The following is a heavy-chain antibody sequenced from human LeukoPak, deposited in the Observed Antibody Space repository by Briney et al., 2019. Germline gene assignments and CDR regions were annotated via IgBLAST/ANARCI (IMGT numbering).Heavy chain of an antibody. CDR1: GGSISSGTHY. CDR2: IYTSGST. CDR3: ARNLGRDYFDY. V-gene: IGHV4-61*02. D-gene: IGHD1-14*01. Sequence: SETLSLTCTVSGGSISSGTHYWSWIRQPAGKGLEGIGRIYTSGSTNYNPSLKSRVTISVDTSTNQFSLKLSSVTAADTAVYYCARNLGRDYFDYWGQGNLVTVSS. J-gene: IGHJ4*02.